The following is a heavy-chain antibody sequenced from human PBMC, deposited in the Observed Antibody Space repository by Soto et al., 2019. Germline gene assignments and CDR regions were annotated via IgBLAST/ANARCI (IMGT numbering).Heavy chain of an antibody. V-gene: IGHV3-30-3*01. CDR3: ARGLLWGTAMVLWYFDL. CDR1: GFTFSSYA. CDR2: ISYDGSNK. J-gene: IGHJ2*01. Sequence: QVQLVESGGGVVQPGRSLRLSCAASGFTFSSYAMHWVRQAPGKGLEWVAVISYDGSNKYYADSVKGRFTISRDNSKNXXYLQMNSLRAEDTAVYYCARGLLWGTAMVLWYFDLWGRGTLVTVSS. D-gene: IGHD5-18*01.